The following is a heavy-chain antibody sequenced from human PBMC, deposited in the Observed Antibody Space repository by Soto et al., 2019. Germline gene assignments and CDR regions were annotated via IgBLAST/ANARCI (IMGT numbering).Heavy chain of an antibody. CDR2: VTGSGGDK. CDR1: GLTFRNNP. CDR3: TKGMSNQLPILHFDY. Sequence: EVQLLDSGGGLVKPGGSLGPSGKPSGLTFRNNPLSWFRQSPGMGLEWRSSVTGSGGDKNYADSVRGRFTISRDNPKNTLYLQMNSLRVEDTARYYCTKGMSNQLPILHFDYWGQGSLVTVSS. J-gene: IGHJ4*02. V-gene: IGHV3-23*01. D-gene: IGHD1-1*01.